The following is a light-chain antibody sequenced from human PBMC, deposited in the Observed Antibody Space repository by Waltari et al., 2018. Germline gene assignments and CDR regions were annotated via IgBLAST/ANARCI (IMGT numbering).Light chain of an antibody. V-gene: IGKV3-20*01. CDR2: HAA. CDR3: QHYESLPVT. J-gene: IGKJ1*01. CDR1: QSISKY. Sequence: EIVLTQSPGTLSLSPGERATLSCRASQSISKYLAGYQQKPGQAPRLLIYHAASRAAGIPDRFSGGGSGTDFSLSISRLEPEDFAVYYCQHYESLPVTFGQGTKVEIK.